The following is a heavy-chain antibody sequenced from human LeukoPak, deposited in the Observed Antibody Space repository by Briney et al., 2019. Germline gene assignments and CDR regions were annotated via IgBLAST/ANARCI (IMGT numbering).Heavy chain of an antibody. CDR2: ISRTSEYI. V-gene: IGHV3-21*01. J-gene: IGHJ4*02. Sequence: GGSLRLSCAASGFSFSIYFMNWVRQAPGKGLEWVSSISRTSEYIHYADSVRGRFAISRDNAKNSVYPQMNSLRAEDTAVYFCAGGGDFDYWGQGILVTVSA. CDR1: GFSFSIYF. D-gene: IGHD3-16*01. CDR3: AGGGDFDY.